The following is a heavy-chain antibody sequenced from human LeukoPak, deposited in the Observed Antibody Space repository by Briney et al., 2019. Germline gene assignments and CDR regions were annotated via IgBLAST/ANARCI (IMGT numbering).Heavy chain of an antibody. CDR1: GFTFSSYC. Sequence: GRSRRLSRAASGFTFSSYCTHWVRQAPGKGLEWVSVISYDGSNKYYADSMKGEFTICRDNSKNTLHLQMNSLRAGEPAVYYCEKDGNYYGSGSYPNWLDPWGQGTLVTVSS. D-gene: IGHD3-10*01. J-gene: IGHJ5*02. V-gene: IGHV3-30*18. CDR3: EKDGNYYGSGSYPNWLDP. CDR2: ISYDGSNK.